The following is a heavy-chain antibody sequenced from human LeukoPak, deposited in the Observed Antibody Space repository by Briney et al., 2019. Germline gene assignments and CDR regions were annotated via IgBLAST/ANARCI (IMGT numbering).Heavy chain of an antibody. CDR1: GFTVSSNY. Sequence: GGSLRLSCAASGFTVSSNYMSWVRQAPGKGLECVSLIFSGGSTYYADSVKGRFTISRDNSKSTLYLQMNSLRAEDTAVYYCARDLAFSSWGQGTLVTVSS. D-gene: IGHD3-16*01. CDR2: IFSGGST. V-gene: IGHV3-53*01. J-gene: IGHJ4*02. CDR3: ARDLAFSS.